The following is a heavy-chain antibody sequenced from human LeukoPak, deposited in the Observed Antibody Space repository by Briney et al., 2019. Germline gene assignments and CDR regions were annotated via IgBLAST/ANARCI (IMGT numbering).Heavy chain of an antibody. Sequence: GGSLRLSCAASGFTFSSYSMNWVRQAPGKGLEWVSSISSSSSYIYYADSVKSRFTISRDNAKNSLYLQMNSLRAEDTAVYYCARGWETSDFDYWGQGTLVTVSS. CDR1: GFTFSSYS. CDR3: ARGWETSDFDY. D-gene: IGHD1-26*01. J-gene: IGHJ4*02. V-gene: IGHV3-21*01. CDR2: ISSSSSYI.